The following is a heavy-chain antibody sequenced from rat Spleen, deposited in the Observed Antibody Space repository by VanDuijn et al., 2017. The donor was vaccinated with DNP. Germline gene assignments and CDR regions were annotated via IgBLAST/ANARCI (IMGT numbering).Heavy chain of an antibody. CDR1: GFSLTGYS. CDR3: TRGDYSSSPMDA. V-gene: IGHV2-8*01. CDR2: MRYNGDT. J-gene: IGHJ4*01. D-gene: IGHD1-2*01. Sequence: QVQLTESGPGLVQPSETLSLTCTVSGFSLTGYSVYWVRQPSGKGLEWMGRMRYNGDTSYNSALKSRLSISRDTSKSQVFLKMNSLQTEDTAIYYCTRGDYSSSPMDAWGQGTSVTVSS.